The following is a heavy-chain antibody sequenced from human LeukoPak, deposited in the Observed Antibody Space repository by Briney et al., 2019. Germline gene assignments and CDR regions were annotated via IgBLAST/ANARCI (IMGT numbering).Heavy chain of an antibody. D-gene: IGHD6-13*01. CDR1: GDSVSSSNYY. V-gene: IGHV4-39*01. CDR2: VYYTGST. J-gene: IGHJ3*02. CDR3: ARHIYSSWDRAFDI. Sequence: SETLSLTCTVSGDSVSSSNYYWAWIRQPPGKGLEWIGSVYYTGSTHYILSLKSRVTIFLDTSKNQFSLNLRSVTAADTAVYYCARHIYSSWDRAFDIWGQGTMVTVSS.